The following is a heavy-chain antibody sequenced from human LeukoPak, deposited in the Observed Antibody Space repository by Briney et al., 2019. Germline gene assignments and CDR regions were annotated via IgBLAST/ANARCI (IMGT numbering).Heavy chain of an antibody. Sequence: ASVKVSCKASGYTFTSYGISWVRQAPGQGLEWMGWISAYNGNTNYAQKLQGRVTMTTDTSTSTAHMELRSLRSDDTAVYYCARGAPYYYDSSGYSDYWGQGTLVTVSS. D-gene: IGHD3-22*01. CDR2: ISAYNGNT. V-gene: IGHV1-18*01. CDR3: ARGAPYYYDSSGYSDY. CDR1: GYTFTSYG. J-gene: IGHJ4*02.